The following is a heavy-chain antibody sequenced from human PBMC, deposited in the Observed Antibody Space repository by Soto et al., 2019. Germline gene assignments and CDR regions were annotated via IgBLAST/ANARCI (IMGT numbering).Heavy chain of an antibody. CDR2: IIPNSGGT. D-gene: IGHD3-22*01. Sequence: ASVKVSCKASGGTFSSYTISWVRQAPGQGLEWMGRIIPNSGGTNYAQKFQGWVTMTRDTSISTAYMELSRLISVDTAVYYCAREIYYSAFDICGQGTMVTVSS. J-gene: IGHJ3*02. CDR3: AREIYYSAFDI. CDR1: GGTFSSYT. V-gene: IGHV1-2*04.